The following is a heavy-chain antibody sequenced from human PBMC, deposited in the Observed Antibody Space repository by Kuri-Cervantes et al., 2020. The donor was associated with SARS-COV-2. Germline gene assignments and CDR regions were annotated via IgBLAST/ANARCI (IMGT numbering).Heavy chain of an antibody. CDR1: GGSISSGGYY. CDR3: ARGGGGSSWYFDY. J-gene: IGHJ4*02. CDR2: IYHSGST. V-gene: IGHV4-30-2*01. Sequence: SETLSLTCTVSGGSISSGGYYWSWIRQPPGKGLEWIGYIYHSGSTYYNPSLKSRVTISVDTSKNQFSLKLSSVTAADTAVYYCARGGGGSSWYFDYWGQGTLVTVSS. D-gene: IGHD6-13*01.